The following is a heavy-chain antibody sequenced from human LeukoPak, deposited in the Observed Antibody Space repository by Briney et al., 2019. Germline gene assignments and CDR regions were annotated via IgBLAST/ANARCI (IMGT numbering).Heavy chain of an antibody. J-gene: IGHJ4*02. CDR1: GYTFTRYY. CDR3: ASRITYSYGFDY. Sequence: ASVNVSCKASGYTFTRYYMHWVRQAPGQGLEWMGRINPNSGVTNYAQKFQGRVTMTRDTSISTDYMEMSRLRSDATAVYYCASRITYSYGFDYWGQGTLVTVSS. CDR2: INPNSGVT. V-gene: IGHV1-2*06. D-gene: IGHD5-18*01.